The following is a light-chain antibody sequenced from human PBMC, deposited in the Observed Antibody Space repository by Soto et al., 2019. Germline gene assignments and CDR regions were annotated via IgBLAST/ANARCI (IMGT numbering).Light chain of an antibody. Sequence: SALTQPPSASGSPGQSVTIACTGTSSDVGGYKYVSWYQQHPGKAPKLMIFEVNKRPSGVPDRFSGYKSGNTASLTVSGLQAEEEADYYCSSYAGINNLGVFGTGTKVTVL. CDR3: SSYAGINNLGV. J-gene: IGLJ1*01. CDR2: EVN. V-gene: IGLV2-8*01. CDR1: SSDVGGYKY.